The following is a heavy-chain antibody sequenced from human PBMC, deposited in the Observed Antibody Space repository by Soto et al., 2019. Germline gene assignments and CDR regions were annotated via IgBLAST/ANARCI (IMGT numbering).Heavy chain of an antibody. CDR2: IYYSGST. CDR1: GGSISSYY. D-gene: IGHD3-3*01. CDR3: ARRGDFWSGYYPFDY. Sequence: PSETLSLTCTVSGGSISSYYWSWIRQPPGKGLEWIGYIYYSGSTNYNPSLKSRVTISVDTSKNQFSLKLSSVTAADTAVYYCARRGDFWSGYYPFDYWGQGTLVTVSS. V-gene: IGHV4-59*08. J-gene: IGHJ4*02.